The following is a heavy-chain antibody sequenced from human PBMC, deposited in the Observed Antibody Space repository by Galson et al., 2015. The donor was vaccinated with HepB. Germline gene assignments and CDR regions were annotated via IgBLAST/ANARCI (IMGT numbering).Heavy chain of an antibody. Sequence: SLRLSCAASGFTFSSYWMHWVRQASGKGLVWVSRINSDGSSTSYADSVKGRFTISSDNAKNTLYLQMNSLRAEDTAVYYCARDRREDIVVVPAANWFDPWGQGTLVTVSS. CDR1: GFTFSSYW. CDR2: INSDGSST. J-gene: IGHJ5*02. D-gene: IGHD2-2*01. CDR3: ARDRREDIVVVPAANWFDP. V-gene: IGHV3-74*01.